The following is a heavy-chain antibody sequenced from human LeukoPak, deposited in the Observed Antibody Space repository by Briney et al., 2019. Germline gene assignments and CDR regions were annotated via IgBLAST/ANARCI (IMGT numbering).Heavy chain of an antibody. CDR3: ARDFLAYCGGDCYGDY. CDR1: GYTFTSYG. CDR2: ISAYSGNT. V-gene: IGHV1-18*01. Sequence: ASVKVSCKASGYTFTSYGISWVRQAPGQGLEWMGWISAYSGNTNYAQKLQGRVTMTTDTSTSTAYMELRSLRSDDTAVYYCARDFLAYCGGDCYGDYWGQGILVTVSS. D-gene: IGHD2-21*02. J-gene: IGHJ4*02.